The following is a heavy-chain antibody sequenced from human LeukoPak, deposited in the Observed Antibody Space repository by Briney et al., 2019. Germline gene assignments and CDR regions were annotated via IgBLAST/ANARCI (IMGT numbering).Heavy chain of an antibody. CDR3: ARDQRRYYYGSGSYYLALDY. V-gene: IGHV3-11*06. D-gene: IGHD3-10*01. J-gene: IGHJ4*02. Sequence: PGGSLRLSCAASGFTSSDYYMSWIRQAPGKGLEWVSYISSSSSYTNYADSVKGRFTISRDNAKNSLYLQMNSLRAEDTAVYYCARDQRRYYYGSGSYYLALDYWGQGTLVTVSS. CDR2: ISSSSSYT. CDR1: GFTSSDYY.